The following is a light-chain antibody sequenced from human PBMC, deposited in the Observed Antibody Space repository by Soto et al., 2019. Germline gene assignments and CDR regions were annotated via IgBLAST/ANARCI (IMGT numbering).Light chain of an antibody. V-gene: IGKV1-6*01. CDR1: QDIRDD. CDR2: TAS. CDR3: LQDYNYPYT. Sequence: AIQMTQSPSSLSASVGDRVTITCRASQDIRDDLGWFQQKPGKAPKLLIYTASSLESGVPSRFSGSGSGTDFTLTISSLQPEDFATYYCLQDYNYPYTFGQGTKLEIK. J-gene: IGKJ2*01.